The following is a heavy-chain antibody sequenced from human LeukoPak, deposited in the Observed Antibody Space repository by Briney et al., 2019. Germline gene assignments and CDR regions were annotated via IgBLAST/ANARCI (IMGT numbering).Heavy chain of an antibody. J-gene: IGHJ6*03. Sequence: GGSLRLSCAASGFTFSSYAMHWVRQAPGKGLEWVAVISYDGSNKYYADSVKGRFTISRDNSKNTLYLQMNSLRAEDTAVYYCARDGRGYDYNYYYYMDVWGKGTTVTVSS. CDR1: GFTFSSYA. V-gene: IGHV3-30*04. D-gene: IGHD5-12*01. CDR3: ARDGRGYDYNYYYYMDV. CDR2: ISYDGSNK.